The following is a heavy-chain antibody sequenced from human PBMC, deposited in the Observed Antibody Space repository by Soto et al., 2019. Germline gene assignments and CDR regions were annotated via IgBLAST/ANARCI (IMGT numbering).Heavy chain of an antibody. D-gene: IGHD2-2*01. Sequence: GASVKVSCKASGYTFTSYGISWVRQAPGQGLEWMGWISAYNGNTNYAQKLQGRVTMTTDTSTSTAYMELRSLRSDDTAVYYCARDSEDIVVVPAAPTHYYYGMDVWGQGTTVPVSS. V-gene: IGHV1-18*04. J-gene: IGHJ6*02. CDR2: ISAYNGNT. CDR3: ARDSEDIVVVPAAPTHYYYGMDV. CDR1: GYTFTSYG.